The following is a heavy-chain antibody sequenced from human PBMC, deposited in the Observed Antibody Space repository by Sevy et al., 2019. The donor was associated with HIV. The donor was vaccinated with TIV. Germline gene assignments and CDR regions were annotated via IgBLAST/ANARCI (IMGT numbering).Heavy chain of an antibody. Sequence: GGSLRLSCAVSGIIFTTSGMHWVRQAPGKGLEWVAVISYDGRNKFYGDSVKGRFTISRDNSKNILFLQMNSLRAEDTAVYYCARDAARVIVPTAGFDSWGQGTLVTVSS. CDR1: GIIFTTSG. J-gene: IGHJ5*01. D-gene: IGHD1-1*01. V-gene: IGHV3-30*03. CDR2: ISYDGRNK. CDR3: ARDAARVIVPTAGFDS.